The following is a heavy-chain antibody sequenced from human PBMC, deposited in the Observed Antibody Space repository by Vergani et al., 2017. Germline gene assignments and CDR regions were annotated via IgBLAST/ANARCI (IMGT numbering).Heavy chain of an antibody. D-gene: IGHD1-26*01. CDR3: ASVGATREAFDI. CDR1: GFTFSSYA. V-gene: IGHV3-21*01. J-gene: IGHJ3*02. CDR2: ISSSSSYI. Sequence: EVQLLESGGGLVQPGGSLRLSCAASGFTFSSYAMSWVRQAPGKGLEWVSAISSSSSYIYYADSVKGRFTISRDNAKNSLYLQMNSLRAEDTAVYYCASVGATREAFDIWGQGTMVTVSS.